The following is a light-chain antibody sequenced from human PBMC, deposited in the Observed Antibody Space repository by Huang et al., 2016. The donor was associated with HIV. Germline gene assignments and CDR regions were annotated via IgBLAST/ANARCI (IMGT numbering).Light chain of an antibody. V-gene: IGKV4-1*01. Sequence: DIVMTQSPDSLAVSLGARATINCKSRQSVLYSSNNKNYLAWYQQKPGQPPKLLIYWASTRESGVPDRISGGGSGTDFTLTISSLQAEDVAVYYCQQYYSTPYTFGQGTKLEIK. CDR3: QQYYSTPYT. J-gene: IGKJ2*01. CDR2: WAS. CDR1: QSVLYSSNNKNY.